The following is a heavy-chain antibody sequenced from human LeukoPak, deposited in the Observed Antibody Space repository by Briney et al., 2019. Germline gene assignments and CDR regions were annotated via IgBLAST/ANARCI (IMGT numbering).Heavy chain of an antibody. CDR3: ARDPGSGSYPYFDY. CDR1: GGSISGYY. D-gene: IGHD3-10*01. J-gene: IGHJ4*02. Sequence: PSETLSLTCTVSGGSISGYYWSWIRQPPGKGLEWIGYIYYSGSTNYNPSLKSRVTISVDTSKNQFSLKLNSVTAADTAVYYCARDPGSGSYPYFDYWGQGTLVTVSS. V-gene: IGHV4-59*12. CDR2: IYYSGST.